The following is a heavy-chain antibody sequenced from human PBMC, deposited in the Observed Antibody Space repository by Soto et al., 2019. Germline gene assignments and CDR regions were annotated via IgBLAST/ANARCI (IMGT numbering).Heavy chain of an antibody. D-gene: IGHD2-15*01. CDR1: GGSIRNVY. Sequence: SETLSLTCTVSGGSIRNVYWSWIRQPPGKGLEWIGFIFHSGNAKYDPSLKSRVTMSVDTSKNQFSLSLDSVTAADTAVYFCARAHAPTLPFDYWGQGTLVTVSS. CDR2: IFHSGNA. J-gene: IGHJ4*02. V-gene: IGHV4-59*01. CDR3: ARAHAPTLPFDY.